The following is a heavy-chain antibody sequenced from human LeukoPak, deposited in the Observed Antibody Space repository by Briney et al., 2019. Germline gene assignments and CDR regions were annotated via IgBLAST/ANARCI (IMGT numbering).Heavy chain of an antibody. J-gene: IGHJ4*02. V-gene: IGHV3-33*06. D-gene: IGHD3-16*01. Sequence: GGSLRLSCAASAFIVSDDGTDAGRQAPGKGLEWVADVWHDGQKKFYADSVKGRFTISRDNSKSTLFLHMSSLSADDTAVYYCPKDAYAGLPSGYPPFDSWGQGTLVIVSP. CDR1: AFIVSDDG. CDR2: VWHDGQKK. CDR3: PKDAYAGLPSGYPPFDS.